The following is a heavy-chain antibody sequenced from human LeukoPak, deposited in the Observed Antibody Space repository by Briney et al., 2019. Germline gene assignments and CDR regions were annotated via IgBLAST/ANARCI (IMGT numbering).Heavy chain of an antibody. D-gene: IGHD1-26*01. Sequence: GGSLRLSYAASGFTFNSYAMTWVRQAPEKGLEWVSSIIDSGISTYYGDSVKGRFTISRDNSKNTLYLQMNSLRAEDTAVYYCAKGSRGSYDYWGQGTLVTVST. CDR1: GFTFNSYA. V-gene: IGHV3-23*01. CDR3: AKGSRGSYDY. CDR2: IIDSGIST. J-gene: IGHJ4*02.